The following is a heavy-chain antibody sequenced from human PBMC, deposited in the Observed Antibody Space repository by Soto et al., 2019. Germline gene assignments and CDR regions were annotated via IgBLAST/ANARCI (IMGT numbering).Heavy chain of an antibody. D-gene: IGHD1-7*01. J-gene: IGHJ4*02. CDR2: ISSNRGTT. CDR3: VRRVSGNYDY. CDR1: GFTFSSYD. Sequence: EVQLAESGGGMVQPGGSLRLSCVASGFTFSSYDMHWVRQAPGKGLGYVSSISSNRGTTYYGNSVKGRFTISRDNSKNILYLQMGSLSAEDMAVYYCVRRVSGNYDYWGQGTLVTVSS. V-gene: IGHV3-64*01.